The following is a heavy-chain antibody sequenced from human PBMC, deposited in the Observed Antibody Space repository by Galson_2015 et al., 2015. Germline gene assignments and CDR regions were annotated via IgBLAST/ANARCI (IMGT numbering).Heavy chain of an antibody. D-gene: IGHD6-13*01. Sequence: GNTNYAQKLQGRVTMTTDTSTSTAYMELRSLGSDDTAVYYCARARGYSSSWYSDDYWGQGTLVTVSS. J-gene: IGHJ4*02. V-gene: IGHV1-18*01. CDR3: ARARGYSSSWYSDDY. CDR2: GNT.